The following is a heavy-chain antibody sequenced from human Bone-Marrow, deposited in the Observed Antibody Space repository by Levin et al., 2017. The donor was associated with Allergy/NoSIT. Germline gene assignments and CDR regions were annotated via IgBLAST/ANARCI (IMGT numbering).Heavy chain of an antibody. CDR1: GGSISSSSYY. J-gene: IGHJ5*02. D-gene: IGHD6-19*01. CDR3: AREEQWLALGSWFDP. Sequence: SETLSLTCTVSGGSISSSSYYWGWIRQPPGKGLEWIGSIYYSGSTYYNPSLKSRVTISVDTSKNQFSLKLSSVTAADTAVYYCAREEQWLALGSWFDPWGQGTLVTVSS. CDR2: IYYSGST. V-gene: IGHV4-39*07.